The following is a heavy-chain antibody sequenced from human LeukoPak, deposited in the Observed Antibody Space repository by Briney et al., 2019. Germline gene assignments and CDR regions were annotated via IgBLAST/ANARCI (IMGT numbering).Heavy chain of an antibody. J-gene: IGHJ4*02. V-gene: IGHV3-11*03. D-gene: IGHD2-15*01. CDR2: ISNSRSYT. Sequence: GGSLRLSCAASGFTFSDCYMSWIRQAPGKGLEWVSYISNSRSYTNYADSVKGRFTISRDNAKSSLYLQMNSLRAEDTAVYYCARSHSAYSLDYWGQGTLVTVSS. CDR1: GFTFSDCY. CDR3: ARSHSAYSLDY.